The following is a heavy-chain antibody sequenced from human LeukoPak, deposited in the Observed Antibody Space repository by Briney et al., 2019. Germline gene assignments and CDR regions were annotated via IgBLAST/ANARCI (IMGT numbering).Heavy chain of an antibody. Sequence: SETLSLTCAVSGASISGSNYYWGWIRQPPGKGLEWIGNIYSSGSTYYNASLQSRVTISIDTSKNQFSLKLSSVTAADTAVYYCARDQGRWGQETLVTVSS. J-gene: IGHJ4*02. CDR2: IYSSGST. CDR1: GASISGSNYY. CDR3: ARDQGR. V-gene: IGHV4-39*07.